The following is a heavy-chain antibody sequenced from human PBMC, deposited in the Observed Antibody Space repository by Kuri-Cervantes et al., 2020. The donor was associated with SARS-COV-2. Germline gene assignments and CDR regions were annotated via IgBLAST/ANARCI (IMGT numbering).Heavy chain of an antibody. Sequence: SETLSLTCTVSGGSISSSSYYWGWIRQPPGKGLEWIGSIYYSGSTYYNPSLKSRVTMSVDTSKNQFSLKLSSVTAADTAVYYCARDGVLLWFGELDVWGKGTTVTVSS. J-gene: IGHJ6*04. CDR3: ARDGVLLWFGELDV. CDR1: GGSISSSSYY. CDR2: IYYSGST. D-gene: IGHD3-10*01. V-gene: IGHV4-39*07.